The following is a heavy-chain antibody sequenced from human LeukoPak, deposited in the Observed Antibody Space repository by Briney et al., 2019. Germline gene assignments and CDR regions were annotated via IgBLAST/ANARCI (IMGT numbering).Heavy chain of an antibody. Sequence: KSSETLSLTCAVYGGSLSGYYWSWIRRPPGKGLEWIGEINHSGSTNYNPSLKSRVTISVDTSKNQLSLKLSSMTAADTAVYYCARQWLVSPLFDYWGQGTLVTVSS. CDR1: GGSLSGYY. D-gene: IGHD6-19*01. CDR3: ARQWLVSPLFDY. CDR2: INHSGST. V-gene: IGHV4-34*01. J-gene: IGHJ4*02.